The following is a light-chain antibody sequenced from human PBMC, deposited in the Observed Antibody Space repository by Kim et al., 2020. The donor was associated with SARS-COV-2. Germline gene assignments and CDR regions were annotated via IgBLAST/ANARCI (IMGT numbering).Light chain of an antibody. Sequence: SESVGDSVTVTCRASQTMSSRMAWYQQKPGKVPTLLIYEASTLESGVPSRFSGSRSGTEFTLTISSLQPDDFATYYCQQYNDYSATFGQGTKLEI. J-gene: IGKJ2*01. CDR2: EAS. V-gene: IGKV1-5*03. CDR1: QTMSSR. CDR3: QQYNDYSAT.